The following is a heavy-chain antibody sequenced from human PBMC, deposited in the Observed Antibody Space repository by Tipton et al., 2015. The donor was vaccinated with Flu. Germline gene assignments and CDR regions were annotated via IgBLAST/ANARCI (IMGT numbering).Heavy chain of an antibody. J-gene: IGHJ4*02. V-gene: IGHV6-1*01. CDR3: AMQTSSWY. CDR1: GDSVSSNSAS. Sequence: GLVKPSQTLSLTCVISGDSVSSNSASWNWIRQSPSRGLEWLGKTYYRSKWYHDYAVSVESRITINPDTSKNQFSLQLNSVAPDDTAVYYCAMQTSSWYWGQGTLVTVSS. D-gene: IGHD6-13*01. CDR2: TYYRSKWYH.